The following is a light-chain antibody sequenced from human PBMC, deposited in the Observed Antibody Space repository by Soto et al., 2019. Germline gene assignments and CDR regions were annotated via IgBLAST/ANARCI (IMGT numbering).Light chain of an antibody. CDR3: CSYAGSRV. J-gene: IGLJ3*02. V-gene: IGLV2-23*01. CDR1: SSDVGSYNL. CDR2: EGS. Sequence: QSALTQPASVSGSPGQSITISCTGTSSDVGSYNLVSWYQQHPGKAPKLMIYEGSKRPSGVSNRFSGSKSGNTASLTISGLQEEDEADYYCCSYAGSRVFGGGTKLTVL.